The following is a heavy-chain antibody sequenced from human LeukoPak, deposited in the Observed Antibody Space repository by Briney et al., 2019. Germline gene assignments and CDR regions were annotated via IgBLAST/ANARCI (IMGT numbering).Heavy chain of an antibody. CDR3: ARASERVSYYYYGMDV. Sequence: GGSLRLSCAASGFSFSSYSMNWVRQALGKGLEWVSYISGSSSRIYYADSVKGRFTISRDNAKTSLYLQMNSLRAEDTAVYYCARASERVSYYYYGMDVWGQGTTVTVSS. J-gene: IGHJ6*02. D-gene: IGHD1-26*01. CDR1: GFSFSSYS. V-gene: IGHV3-48*01. CDR2: ISGSSSRI.